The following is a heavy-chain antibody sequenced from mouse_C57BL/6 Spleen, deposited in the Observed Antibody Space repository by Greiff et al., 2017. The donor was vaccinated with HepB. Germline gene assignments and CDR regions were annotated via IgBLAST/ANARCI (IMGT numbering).Heavy chain of an antibody. CDR2: IDPSDSYT. V-gene: IGHV1-69*01. Sequence: QVQLQQPGAELVMPGASVKLSCKASGYTFTSYWMHWVKQRPGQGLEWIGEIDPSDSYTNYNQKFKGKSTLTVDKSSSTAYMQLSSLTSEDSAVYYCARIGLTGTWFAYWGQGTLVTVSA. CDR1: GYTFTSYW. D-gene: IGHD4-1*01. J-gene: IGHJ3*01. CDR3: ARIGLTGTWFAY.